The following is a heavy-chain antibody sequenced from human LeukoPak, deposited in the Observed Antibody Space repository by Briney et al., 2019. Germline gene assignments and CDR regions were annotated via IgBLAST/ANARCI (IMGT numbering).Heavy chain of an antibody. D-gene: IGHD2-2*01. CDR1: GYTFTGYY. V-gene: IGHV1-2*02. CDR2: INPNSGGT. J-gene: IGHJ4*02. CDR3: ARESDCSSTGCYLGY. Sequence: GASVKVSCKASGYTFTGYYMHWVRQAPGQGLEWMGWINPNSGGTNYAQKFQGRVTMTRDTSISTAYMELSRLRSDDTAVYYCARESDCSSTGCYLGYWGQGTLVTVSS.